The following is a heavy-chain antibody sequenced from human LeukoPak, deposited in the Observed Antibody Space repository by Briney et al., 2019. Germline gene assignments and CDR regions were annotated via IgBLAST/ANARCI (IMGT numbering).Heavy chain of an antibody. CDR3: ARESPGGDQGWFDP. V-gene: IGHV1-69*04. D-gene: IGHD3-16*01. Sequence: SVKVSCKASGGTFSSYAISWVRQAPGQGLEWMGRIIPILGIANYAQKFQGRVTITADKSTSTAYMELSSLRSEDTAVYYCARESPGGDQGWFDPWGQGTLVTVSS. CDR2: IIPILGIA. CDR1: GGTFSSYA. J-gene: IGHJ5*02.